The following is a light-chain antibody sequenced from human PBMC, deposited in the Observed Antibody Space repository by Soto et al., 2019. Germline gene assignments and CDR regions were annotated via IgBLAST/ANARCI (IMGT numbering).Light chain of an antibody. J-gene: IGLJ2*01. Sequence: QSALTQPPSVSGSPGQSITISCTGTRSDIGGYNFVSWYQQHPGEVPKLIIYDVNVRPSGVPNRFSGSKSGNTASLTISGLQAEDEADYYCTSYTSSSTLIFGGGTKVTVL. CDR3: TSYTSSSTLI. V-gene: IGLV2-14*03. CDR1: RSDIGGYNF. CDR2: DVN.